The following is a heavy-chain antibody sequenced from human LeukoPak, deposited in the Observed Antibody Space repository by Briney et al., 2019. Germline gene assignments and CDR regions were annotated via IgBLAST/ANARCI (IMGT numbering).Heavy chain of an antibody. CDR2: INYSGTT. D-gene: IGHD2-15*01. V-gene: IGHV4-31*01. J-gene: IGHJ4*02. CDR1: GDSISSGDYY. Sequence: SETLSLTCTVSGDSISSGDYYWSWPRQHPGKGLEWIGYINYSGTTYYNPSLTSLVTISVDTSKNQFSLKLSSVTAADTAVYYCARTYCRGGTCYSWDYWGQGTLVTVSS. CDR3: ARTYCRGGTCYSWDY.